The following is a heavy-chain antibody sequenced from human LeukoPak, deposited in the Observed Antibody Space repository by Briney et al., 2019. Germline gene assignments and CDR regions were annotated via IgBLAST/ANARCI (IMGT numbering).Heavy chain of an antibody. D-gene: IGHD2-15*01. CDR3: ARLSRPKYRLGYCSGGSCYYNWFDP. Sequence: GESLKISCKGSGYSFTSYWIGWVRQMPGKGLEWMGIIYPGDSDTRYSPSFQGQVTISADKSISTAYLQWSSLKASDTAMYYCARLSRPKYRLGYCSGGSCYYNWFDPWGQGTLVTVSS. V-gene: IGHV5-51*01. CDR1: GYSFTSYW. J-gene: IGHJ5*02. CDR2: IYPGDSDT.